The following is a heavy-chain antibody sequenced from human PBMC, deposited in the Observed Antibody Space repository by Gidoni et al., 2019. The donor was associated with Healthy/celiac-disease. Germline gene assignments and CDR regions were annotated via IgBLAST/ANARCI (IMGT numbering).Heavy chain of an antibody. Sequence: QVQLLQSGAEVKKPGAPVKVSCQASGYTFTSSGISWVRQAPGQGLEWMGWISAYNGNTNDAQKLQGRVTMTTDTSTSTAYMELRSLRSDDTAVYYCARPRSPDYGGNGNHDAFDIWGQGTMVTVSS. CDR2: ISAYNGNT. J-gene: IGHJ3*02. D-gene: IGHD4-17*01. CDR3: ARPRSPDYGGNGNHDAFDI. V-gene: IGHV1-18*01. CDR1: GYTFTSSG.